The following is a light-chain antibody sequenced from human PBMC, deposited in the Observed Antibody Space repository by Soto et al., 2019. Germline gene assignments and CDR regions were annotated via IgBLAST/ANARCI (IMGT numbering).Light chain of an antibody. J-gene: IGKJ4*01. CDR3: LQDYNYPLT. V-gene: IGKV1-6*01. Sequence: QMTQSPSTLSASVGDRVTVTCRASQGIRNDLGWYQQKPGKAPKLLIYAASSLQSGVPSRFSGSGSGTDFTLTISSLQPEDFATYYCLQDYNYPLTFGGGTKVDI. CDR1: QGIRND. CDR2: AAS.